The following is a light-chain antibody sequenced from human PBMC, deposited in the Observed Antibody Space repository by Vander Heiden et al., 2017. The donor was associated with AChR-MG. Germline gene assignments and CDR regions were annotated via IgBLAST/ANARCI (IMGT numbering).Light chain of an antibody. CDR1: QNILYSSNNKSY. CDR3: QQYYRTLHT. Sequence: DIVMTQSPDSLAVSLCERATITCKSSQNILYSSNNKSYLAWYQQKPGQHPKLLIYWASTRESGVPDRFSGSGSGTDFTLTISSLQAEDVAVYYCQQYYRTLHTFGQGTKLEIK. V-gene: IGKV4-1*01. CDR2: WAS. J-gene: IGKJ2*01.